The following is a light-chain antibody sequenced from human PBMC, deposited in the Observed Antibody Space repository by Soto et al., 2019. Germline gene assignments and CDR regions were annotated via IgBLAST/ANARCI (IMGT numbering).Light chain of an antibody. CDR2: DAS. J-gene: IGKJ3*01. V-gene: IGKV1-5*01. Sequence: DIQMTQSPSTLSVSVGDRATITCRASQSISNWLAWYQQKPGKAPNLLIYDASSLQSGVPSRFSGSGSGTEFTLTISSLQPEDFATYYCQHYNGFYSSVTFGPGTKVDI. CDR1: QSISNW. CDR3: QHYNGFYSSVT.